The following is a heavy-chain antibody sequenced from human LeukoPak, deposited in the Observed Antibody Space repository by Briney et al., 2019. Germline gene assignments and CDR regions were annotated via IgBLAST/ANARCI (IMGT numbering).Heavy chain of an antibody. CDR3: ARRYCSSTSCNPYFFDF. D-gene: IGHD2-2*01. Sequence: GEFLKISCKGSGYTFTNYYIGWVRQMPGKGLEWMGIISPGDSDARYSPSFQGQVTISADKSISTAYLRWSSLKASDTAIYYCARRYCSSTSCNPYFFDFWGQGTLGTVSS. V-gene: IGHV5-51*01. CDR1: GYTFTNYY. J-gene: IGHJ4*02. CDR2: ISPGDSDA.